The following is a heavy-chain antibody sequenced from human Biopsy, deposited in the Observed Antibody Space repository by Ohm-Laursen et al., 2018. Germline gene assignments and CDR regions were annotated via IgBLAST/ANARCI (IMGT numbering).Heavy chain of an antibody. CDR2: IIPIFNTP. Sequence: SVKVSCKVSGYNFNAYYMQWVRQAPGQGLEWMGGIIPIFNTPKYAQRFQGRVTITADRSTTTAYMELSSLRSEDTAVYYCARDTELLSIGLDYNFGMVVWGQGTTVTVSS. D-gene: IGHD1-14*01. V-gene: IGHV1-69*06. CDR3: ARDTELLSIGLDYNFGMVV. J-gene: IGHJ6*02. CDR1: GYNFNAYY.